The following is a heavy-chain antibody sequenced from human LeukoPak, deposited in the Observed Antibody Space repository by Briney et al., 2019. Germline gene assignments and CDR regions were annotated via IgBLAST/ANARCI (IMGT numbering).Heavy chain of an antibody. D-gene: IGHD3-10*01. Sequence: PSETLSLTCTVSGGSISSYYWSWTRQPPGKGLEWIGYIYYSGSTNYNPSLKSRVTISVDTSKNQFSLKLSSVTAADTAVYYCARADYYGSGSYLQNFDYWGQGTLVTVSS. V-gene: IGHV4-59*01. J-gene: IGHJ4*02. CDR2: IYYSGST. CDR1: GGSISSYY. CDR3: ARADYYGSGSYLQNFDY.